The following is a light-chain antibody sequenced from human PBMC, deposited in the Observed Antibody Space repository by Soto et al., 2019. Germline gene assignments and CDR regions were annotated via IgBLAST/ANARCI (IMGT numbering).Light chain of an antibody. CDR2: EVS. J-gene: IGLJ3*02. CDR3: SSYTSSTTWV. V-gene: IGLV2-14*01. CDR1: SGDVGAYNY. Sequence: QSALTQPASVSGSPGQSSTISCTGISGDVGAYNYVSWYQQHPGKAPKLMIYEVSNRPSGVSDRFSGSKSGNTASLTISGLQAEDEAYYYCSSYTSSTTWVFGGGTKLTVL.